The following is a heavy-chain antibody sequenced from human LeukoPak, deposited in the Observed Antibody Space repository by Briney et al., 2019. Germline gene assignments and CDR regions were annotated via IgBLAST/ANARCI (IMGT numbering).Heavy chain of an antibody. CDR3: ARASISSTASRSGNFDF. Sequence: GSLRLSCAASGFTFSSYGMHWVRQAPGKGLEWIGSIHHSGSAYYRPSLKSRVTISVDTSKNHFSLRLNSVTAADTAVYYCARASISSTASRSGNFDFWGLGTLVTVSS. CDR2: IHHSGSA. J-gene: IGHJ4*02. CDR1: GFTFSSYG. D-gene: IGHD6-6*01. V-gene: IGHV4-38-2*01.